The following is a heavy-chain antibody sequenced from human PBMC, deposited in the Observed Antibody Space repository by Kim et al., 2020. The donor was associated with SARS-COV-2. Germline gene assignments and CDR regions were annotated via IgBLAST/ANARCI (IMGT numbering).Heavy chain of an antibody. D-gene: IGHD3-22*01. Sequence: SETLSLTCTVSGGSVSSGSYYWSWIRQPPGKGLEWIGYIYYSGSTNYNPSLKSRVTISVDTSKNQFSLKLSSVTAADTAVYYCASMGSSNYYDSSGYYFDYWGQGTLVTVSS. CDR3: ASMGSSNYYDSSGYYFDY. CDR1: GGSVSSGSYY. J-gene: IGHJ4*02. V-gene: IGHV4-61*01. CDR2: IYYSGST.